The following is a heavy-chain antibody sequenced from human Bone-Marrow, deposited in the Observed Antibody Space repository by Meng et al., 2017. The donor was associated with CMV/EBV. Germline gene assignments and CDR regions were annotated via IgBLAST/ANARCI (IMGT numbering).Heavy chain of an antibody. D-gene: IGHD3-10*01. CDR2: INPKSGDT. CDR3: ARSMVRGVILLMDV. Sequence: ASVKVSCKASGYTFTGQYIHWVRQAPGQGLEWVGCINPKSGDTDYSQRFQGRVTMTRDTSISTASMELSSLRSDDTAVYYCARSMVRGVILLMDVWGQGTTVTVSS. J-gene: IGHJ6*02. CDR1: GYTFTGQY. V-gene: IGHV1-2*02.